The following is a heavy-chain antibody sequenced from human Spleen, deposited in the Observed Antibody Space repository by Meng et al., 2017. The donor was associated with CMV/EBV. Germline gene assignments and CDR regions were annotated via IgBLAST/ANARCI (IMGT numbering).Heavy chain of an antibody. CDR2: INSDGSST. D-gene: IGHD6-13*01. V-gene: IGHV3-74*01. J-gene: IGHJ4*02. CDR3: ARDGEQQPFDY. Sequence: LSLTCAASGFTFSSYWMHWVRQAPGKGLVWVSRINSDGSSTSYADSVKGRFTISRDNAKNTLYLQMNSLRAEDTAVYYCARDGEQQPFDYWGQGTLVTVSS. CDR1: GFTFSSYW.